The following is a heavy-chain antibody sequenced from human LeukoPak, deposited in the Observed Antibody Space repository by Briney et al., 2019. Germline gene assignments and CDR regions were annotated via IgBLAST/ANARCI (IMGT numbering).Heavy chain of an antibody. CDR1: GGSLSSSSYY. J-gene: IGHJ4*02. D-gene: IGHD5-12*01. Sequence: SETLSLTCTVSGGSLSSSSYYWGWLRQPPGTGLEWIGSIYYSGSTYYNPSLKSRVTISVDTSKNQFSLKLSSVTAADTAVYYCARARGLVATIDYWGQGTLVTVSS. V-gene: IGHV4-39*07. CDR2: IYYSGST. CDR3: ARARGLVATIDY.